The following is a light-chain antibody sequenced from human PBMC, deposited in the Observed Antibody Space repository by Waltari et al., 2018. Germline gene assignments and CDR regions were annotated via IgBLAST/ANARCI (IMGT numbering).Light chain of an antibody. CDR1: QSVKNN. CDR2: KAS. Sequence: ARVTITCRASQSVKNNLAWYQQAPGKAPKVLIHKASRLESGAPSRFSGSGYGTEFTLTISSLQPDDFATYYCQEYDSLPVTFGGGTEVEI. CDR3: QEYDSLPVT. J-gene: IGKJ4*01. V-gene: IGKV1-5*03.